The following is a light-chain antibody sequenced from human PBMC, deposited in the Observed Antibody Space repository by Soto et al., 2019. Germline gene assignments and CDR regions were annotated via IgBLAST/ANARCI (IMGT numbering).Light chain of an antibody. CDR1: QTVSRY. J-gene: IGKJ4*01. Sequence: VLTQSPATLFLSPGERATLSCRASQTVSRYLAWCQQKPGQAPRLLIYYASNRATGIPARFSGSGSGTDYTLTISSLEPEDVAVYYCQQRSTWPLFTFGGGTKVEI. V-gene: IGKV3-11*01. CDR2: YAS. CDR3: QQRSTWPLFT.